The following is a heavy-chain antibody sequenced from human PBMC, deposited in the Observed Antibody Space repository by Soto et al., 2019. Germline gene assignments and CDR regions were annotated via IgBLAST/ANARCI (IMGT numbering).Heavy chain of an antibody. J-gene: IGHJ6*02. CDR1: GFTFSNYA. V-gene: IGHV3-23*01. CDR2: ISGSGGST. Sequence: GGSLRLSCAASGFTFSNYAMRWVRQAPGKGLEWVSTISGSGGSTYYADSVKGRFTISRDNSKSTLFMQMNSLRGEDTAVYYCARDRGVVVTYGMDVWGQGTTVTVSS. CDR3: ARDRGVVVTYGMDV. D-gene: IGHD2-21*01.